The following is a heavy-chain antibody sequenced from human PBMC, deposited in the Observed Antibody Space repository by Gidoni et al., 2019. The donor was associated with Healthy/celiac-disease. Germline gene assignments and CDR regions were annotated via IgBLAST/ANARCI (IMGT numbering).Heavy chain of an antibody. CDR2: INHSGST. J-gene: IGHJ4*02. CDR3: ARTLTGTHLKTDY. D-gene: IGHD3-10*01. V-gene: IGHV4-34*01. CDR1: GGSFSGYY. Sequence: QVQLQQWGAGLLKPSETLSLTCAVYGGSFSGYYWSWIRQPPGKGLEWIGEINHSGSTNYNPSLKSRVTISVDTSKNQCSLKLSSVTAADTAVYYCARTLTGTHLKTDYWGQGTLVTVSS.